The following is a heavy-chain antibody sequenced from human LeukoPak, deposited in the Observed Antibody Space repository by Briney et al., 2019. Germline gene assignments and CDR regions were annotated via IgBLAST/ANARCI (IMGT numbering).Heavy chain of an antibody. V-gene: IGHV3-23*01. D-gene: IGHD4-23*01. CDR1: GFTFSSYA. Sequence: GGSLRLSCAASGFTFSSYAMNWVRQAPGKGLEWVSGIGYTGDSTFYADSVKGRFTVSRDSSKNTLFLHMNSLRAEDTALYYCAKSPTVDAAFGIWGQGTMVTVSS. CDR3: AKSPTVDAAFGI. CDR2: IGYTGDST. J-gene: IGHJ3*02.